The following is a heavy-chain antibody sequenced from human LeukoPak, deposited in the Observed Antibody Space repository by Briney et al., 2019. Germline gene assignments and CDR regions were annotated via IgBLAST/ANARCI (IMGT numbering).Heavy chain of an antibody. D-gene: IGHD3-10*01. Sequence: PGGSLRLSCAASGFTVSSNYMSWVRQAPGKGLEWVSVIYSGGRTYYADSLKGRFTISRDNSKNTLYLQMNSLRAEDTAVYYCARDSGTMVRGARGFDPWGQGTLVTVSS. V-gene: IGHV3-66*02. CDR2: IYSGGRT. J-gene: IGHJ5*02. CDR1: GFTVSSNY. CDR3: ARDSGTMVRGARGFDP.